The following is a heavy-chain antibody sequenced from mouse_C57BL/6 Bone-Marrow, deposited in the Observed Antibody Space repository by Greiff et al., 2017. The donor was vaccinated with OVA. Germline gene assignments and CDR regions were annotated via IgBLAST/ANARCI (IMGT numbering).Heavy chain of an antibody. CDR2: IDPENGDT. J-gene: IGHJ3*01. CDR3: TTFYYDYDKFAY. V-gene: IGHV14-4*01. D-gene: IGHD2-4*01. CDR1: GFNIKDDY. Sequence: VQLQQSGAELVRPGASVKLSCTASGFNIKDDYMYWVKQRPEQGLEWIGWIDPENGDTEYASKFQGKATITADTSSNTAYLQLSSLTSEDTAVYYCTTFYYDYDKFAYWGQGTLVTVSA.